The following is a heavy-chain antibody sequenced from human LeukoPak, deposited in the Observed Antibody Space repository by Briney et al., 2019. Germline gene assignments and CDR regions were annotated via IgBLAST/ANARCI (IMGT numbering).Heavy chain of an antibody. CDR1: NGSISSGGFY. D-gene: IGHD3-9*01. Sequence: SETLSLTCTVSNGSISSGGFYWGWIRQPPGKGLEWIGSDYYSGSASYNPSLKSRVTISVDTSKSQFSLKLSSVTAADTAMYYCARQTYYDILTGYYKGEIDYWGQGTLVTVSS. CDR2: DYYSGSA. J-gene: IGHJ4*02. CDR3: ARQTYYDILTGYYKGEIDY. V-gene: IGHV4-39*01.